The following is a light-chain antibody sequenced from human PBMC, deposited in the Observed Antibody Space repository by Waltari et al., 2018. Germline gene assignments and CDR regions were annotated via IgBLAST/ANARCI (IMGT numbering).Light chain of an antibody. V-gene: IGKV1-39*01. CDR2: GAS. CDR3: QQSYSTVRT. Sequence: DIQMTQSPSSLSASVGDRVTITCRASKSIDNYLNWYQQERGKAPKLLIYGASSLQSGVPSRFSGSGSGTDFTLTISSLQPGDFATYYCQQSYSTVRTFGQGTKVDI. J-gene: IGKJ1*01. CDR1: KSIDNY.